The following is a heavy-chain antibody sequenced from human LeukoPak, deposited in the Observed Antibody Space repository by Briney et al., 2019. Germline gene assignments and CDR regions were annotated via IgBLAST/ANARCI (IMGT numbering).Heavy chain of an antibody. CDR1: GFTFSIYA. V-gene: IGHV3-23*01. J-gene: IGHJ4*02. CDR3: AGGPPTVIHYFDH. D-gene: IGHD4-17*01. Sequence: GGSLRLSCAASGFTFSIYAMTWVRQAPGKGLEWVSAISSSGGSTYYADSVQGRFTISRDNSKNTLYLQMNSLRAEDTAVDYCAGGPPTVIHYFDHWGQGTLVTVSS. CDR2: ISSSGGST.